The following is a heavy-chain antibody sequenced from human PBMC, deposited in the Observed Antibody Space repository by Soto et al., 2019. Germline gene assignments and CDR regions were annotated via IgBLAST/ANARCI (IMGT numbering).Heavy chain of an antibody. Sequence: GAPVKVSRKGSGYTVPSYHMALVRQAPGQGLEWMGIINPSGGSTSYAQKFQGRVTMTRDTSTSTVYMELSSLRSEDTAVYYCAREDSVVVAEGAFDIWGQGTMVTVSS. J-gene: IGHJ3*02. CDR3: AREDSVVVAEGAFDI. CDR2: INPSGGST. V-gene: IGHV1-46*01. D-gene: IGHD2-15*01. CDR1: GYTVPSYH.